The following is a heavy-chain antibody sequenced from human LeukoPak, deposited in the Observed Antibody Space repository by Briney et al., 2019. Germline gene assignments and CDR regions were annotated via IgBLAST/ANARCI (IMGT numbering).Heavy chain of an antibody. CDR3: ARSESITMVRGVINYGMDV. CDR1: GGSISSYY. D-gene: IGHD3-10*01. J-gene: IGHJ6*02. V-gene: IGHV4-4*07. Sequence: SETLSLTCTVSGGSISSYYWSWIRQPAGKGLEWIGRIYTSGSTNYNPSLKSRVTMSVDTSKNQFSLKLSSVTAADTAVYYCARSESITMVRGVINYGMDVWGQGTTVTVSS. CDR2: IYTSGST.